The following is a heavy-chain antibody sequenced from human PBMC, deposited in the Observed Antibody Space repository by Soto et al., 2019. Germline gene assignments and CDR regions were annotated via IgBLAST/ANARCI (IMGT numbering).Heavy chain of an antibody. CDR2: IRSKAYGGTT. J-gene: IGHJ6*03. D-gene: IGHD3-3*01. Sequence: GGSLRLSCTASGFTFGDYAMSWFRQAPGKGLEWVGFIRSKAYGGTTEYAASVKGGFTISRDDSKSIAYLQMNSLKTEDTAVYYCTRERRITIFGVVTRYYYMDVWGKETTVTVSS. CDR3: TRERRITIFGVVTRYYYMDV. CDR1: GFTFGDYA. V-gene: IGHV3-49*03.